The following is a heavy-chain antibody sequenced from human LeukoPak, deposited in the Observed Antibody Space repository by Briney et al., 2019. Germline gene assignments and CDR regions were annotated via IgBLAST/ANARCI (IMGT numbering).Heavy chain of an antibody. Sequence: PSETLSLTCTVSGGSISSSSYYWGWIRQPPGKGLEWIGSIYYSGSTYYNPSLKSRVTISVDRSKNQFSLKLSSVTAADTAVYYCARAIGRFTQQWLERGPHNWFDPWGQGTLVTVSS. J-gene: IGHJ5*02. CDR3: ARAIGRFTQQWLERGPHNWFDP. CDR2: IYYSGST. V-gene: IGHV4-39*07. CDR1: GGSISSSSYY. D-gene: IGHD6-19*01.